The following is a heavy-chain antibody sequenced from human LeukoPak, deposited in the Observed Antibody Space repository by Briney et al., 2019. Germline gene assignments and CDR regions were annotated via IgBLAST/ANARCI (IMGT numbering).Heavy chain of an antibody. CDR1: GGSFSGYY. V-gene: IGHV4-34*01. CDR2: INHSGST. J-gene: IGHJ6*02. CDR3: ASGEHV. Sequence: SETLSLTCAVYGGSFSGYYWSWIRQPPGKGLEWIGEINHSGSTNYNPSLKSRVTISVDTSKNQFSRKLSSVTAADTAVYYCASGEHVWGQGTTVTVSS.